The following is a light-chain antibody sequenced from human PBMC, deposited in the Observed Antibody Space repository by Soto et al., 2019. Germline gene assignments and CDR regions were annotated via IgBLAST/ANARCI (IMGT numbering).Light chain of an antibody. V-gene: IGLV2-14*01. Sequence: QPVLTQPASVSGSPGQSITISCTGTSSDIGSNDFVSWYRQHPGKAPKLIIYEVSNRPSGVSNRFSGSKSGNTASLTVSGLQAEDEADYYCNSYTTSSTLVFGGGTKLTVL. CDR1: SSDIGSNDF. CDR3: NSYTTSSTLV. CDR2: EVS. J-gene: IGLJ3*02.